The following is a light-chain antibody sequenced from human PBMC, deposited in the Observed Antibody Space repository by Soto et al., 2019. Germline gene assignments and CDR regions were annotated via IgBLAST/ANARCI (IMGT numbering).Light chain of an antibody. CDR1: QSISSW. Sequence: DIQMTQSPSTLSASVGDRVIITCRASQSISSWLAWYQQKPGKAPNLLIYRASTLKSGIPSRFSGSGSGTEFTRTISSLQPDDFATYYCQQYDRASWTFGQGTKVAIK. V-gene: IGKV1-5*03. CDR3: QQYDRASWT. J-gene: IGKJ1*01. CDR2: RAS.